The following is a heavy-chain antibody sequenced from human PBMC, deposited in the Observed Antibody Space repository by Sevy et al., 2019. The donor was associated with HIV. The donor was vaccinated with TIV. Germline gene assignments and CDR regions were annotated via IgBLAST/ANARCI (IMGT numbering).Heavy chain of an antibody. CDR3: ARFGEGTAIQGAFDI. V-gene: IGHV3-53*01. CDR2: IYSGGST. Sequence: GGYLRLSCAASGFTVSSNYMSWVRQAPGKGLEWVSVIYSGGSTYYADSVKGRFTISRDNSKNTLYLQMNSLRAEDTAVYYCARFGEGTAIQGAFDIWGQGTMVTVSS. J-gene: IGHJ3*02. CDR1: GFTVSSNY. D-gene: IGHD3-10*01.